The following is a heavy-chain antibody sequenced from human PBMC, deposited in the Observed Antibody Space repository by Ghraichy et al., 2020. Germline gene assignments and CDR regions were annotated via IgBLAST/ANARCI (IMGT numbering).Heavy chain of an antibody. V-gene: IGHV3-23*01. D-gene: IGHD2/OR15-2a*01. CDR3: ANDWGEYPDCLDV. CDR2: ISGSGGNT. CDR1: GFIFNNYA. J-gene: IGHJ3*01. Sequence: GGSLRLSCAASGFIFNNYAMHWVRRAPGKGLEWVSAISGSGGNTYYADSVKGRFTISRDNSKNTLYLQINSLRAEDTALYYCANDWGEYPDCLDVWGQGTMVTVSS.